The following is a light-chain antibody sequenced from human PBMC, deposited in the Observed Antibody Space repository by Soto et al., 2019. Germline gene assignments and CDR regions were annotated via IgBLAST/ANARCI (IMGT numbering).Light chain of an antibody. CDR2: GAS. J-gene: IGKJ4*01. CDR1: QSFNSIY. Sequence: EIVFTHSSFTLSLSPVERATLSCMASQSFNSIYLAWYQQKPGQAPRLLIYGASSRATGIPDRFSGSGSGTEFTLTISSLQSEDFAVYYCQKYSQWPLNFGGGTKVDIK. V-gene: IGKV3-20*01. CDR3: QKYSQWPLN.